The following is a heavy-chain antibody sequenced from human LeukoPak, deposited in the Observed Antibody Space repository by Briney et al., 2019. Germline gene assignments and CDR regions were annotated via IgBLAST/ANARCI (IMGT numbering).Heavy chain of an antibody. V-gene: IGHV3-21*01. CDR2: ISSSSSYI. CDR1: GFTFSSYS. D-gene: IGHD5-12*01. CDR3: ARVKEASAFDI. J-gene: IGHJ3*02. Sequence: GGSLRLSCAASGFTFSSYSMNWVRQAPGKGLEWVSSISSSSSYIYYLDSVKGRFTISRDNAKNSLYLQMNSLRAEDTAVYYCARVKEASAFDIWGQGTMVTVSS.